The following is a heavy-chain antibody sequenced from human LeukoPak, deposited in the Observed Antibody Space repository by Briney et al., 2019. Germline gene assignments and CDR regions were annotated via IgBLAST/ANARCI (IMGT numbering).Heavy chain of an antibody. D-gene: IGHD2-2*01. Sequence: PSETLSLTCAVYGGSFSGYYWSWIRQPPGKGLEWIGEINHSGSTNYNPSLKSRVTISVDTSKNQFSLKLSSVTAADTAVYYCARAIIGGYCSSTSCYRNYYYYYMDVWGKGTTVTVSS. CDR1: GGSFSGYY. CDR2: INHSGST. V-gene: IGHV4-34*01. CDR3: ARAIIGGYCSSTSCYRNYYYYYMDV. J-gene: IGHJ6*03.